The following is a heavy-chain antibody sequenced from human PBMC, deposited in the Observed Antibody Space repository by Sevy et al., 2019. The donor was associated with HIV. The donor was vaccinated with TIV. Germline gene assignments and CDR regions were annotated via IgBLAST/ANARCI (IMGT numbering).Heavy chain of an antibody. CDR1: GLNVSDYF. CDR3: ARDLASGSFYSLYFDY. J-gene: IGHJ4*02. Sequence: GGSLRLSCAASGLNVSDYFMTWIRQAPGKRPEWVSYISSSGTIIYYADSVKGRFTISRDNAKSSLYLQMNSLRAEDTAMYYCARDLASGSFYSLYFDYWGQGTLVTVSS. V-gene: IGHV3-11*01. CDR2: ISSSGTII. D-gene: IGHD3-10*01.